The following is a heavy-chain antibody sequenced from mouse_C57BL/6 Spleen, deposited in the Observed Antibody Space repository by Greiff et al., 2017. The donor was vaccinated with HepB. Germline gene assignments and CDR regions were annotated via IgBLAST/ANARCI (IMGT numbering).Heavy chain of an antibody. Sequence: VQLQQSGPELVKPGASVKISCKASGYSFTGYYMNWVKQSPEKSLEWIGEINPSTGGTTYNQKFKAKATLTVDKSSSTAYMQLKSLTSEDSAVYYCARGLRPGLDYWGQGTSVTVSS. CDR2: INPSTGGT. J-gene: IGHJ4*01. V-gene: IGHV1-42*01. D-gene: IGHD1-1*01. CDR1: GYSFTGYY. CDR3: ARGLRPGLDY.